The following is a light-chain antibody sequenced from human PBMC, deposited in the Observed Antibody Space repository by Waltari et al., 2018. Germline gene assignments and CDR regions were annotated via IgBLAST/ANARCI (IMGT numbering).Light chain of an antibody. V-gene: IGLV2-23*02. CDR2: EVS. CDR1: SCNVGSYTL. Sequence: QSALTQPASVSGSPAQSITISCTVSSCNVGSYTLVSWYQQHPGHAPKLMISEVSYRPSGVSNRFSGSKSGNTASLTISGLQAEDEADYYCCSYAGSSTLIFGGGTKLTVL. CDR3: CSYAGSSTLI. J-gene: IGLJ2*01.